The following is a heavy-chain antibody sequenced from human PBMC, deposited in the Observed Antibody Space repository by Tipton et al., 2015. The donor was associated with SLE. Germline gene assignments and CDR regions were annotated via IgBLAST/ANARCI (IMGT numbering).Heavy chain of an antibody. D-gene: IGHD3-16*01. CDR1: GYSISSSNW. CDR3: ARGHSVTFGGAIRGWFDP. Sequence: LRLSCDVSGYSISSSNWWGWIRQPPGKGLAWIGYIYYSGSTYYNPTLKSRVTMSVDTSKNQFSLKLGSVTAADTAVYYCARGHSVTFGGAIRGWFDPWGQGTLVTVSS. V-gene: IGHV4-28*03. CDR2: IYYSGST. J-gene: IGHJ5*02.